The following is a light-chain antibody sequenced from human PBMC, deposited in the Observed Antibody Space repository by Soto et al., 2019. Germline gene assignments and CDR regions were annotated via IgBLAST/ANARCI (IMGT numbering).Light chain of an antibody. CDR2: LGS. CDR3: MQALQTPVT. CDR1: QSLLHSNGYNY. Sequence: DLVMTQSPLSLPVTPGEPASISCRSSQSLLHSNGYNYLDWYLQKPGQSPQLLIYLGSNRASGVPDRFSGSGSGTDFTLKISRVEAEDVGVYYCMQALQTPVTFGRGTKLEIK. V-gene: IGKV2-28*01. J-gene: IGKJ2*01.